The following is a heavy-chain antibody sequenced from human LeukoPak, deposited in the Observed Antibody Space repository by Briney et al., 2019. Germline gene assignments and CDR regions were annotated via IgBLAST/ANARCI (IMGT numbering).Heavy chain of an antibody. CDR1: GGSISSNSYY. J-gene: IGHJ4*02. D-gene: IGHD3-3*01. Sequence: PSETLSLTCTVSGGSISSNSYYWGWIRQPPGKGLEWVGSAHYSGSTYYNPSLKSRVTISVDTSKNQFSLKLSSVTAADTAVYYCASTRFNDFWSGANSDYFDYWGQGTLVTVSS. V-gene: IGHV4-39*01. CDR2: AHYSGST. CDR3: ASTRFNDFWSGANSDYFDY.